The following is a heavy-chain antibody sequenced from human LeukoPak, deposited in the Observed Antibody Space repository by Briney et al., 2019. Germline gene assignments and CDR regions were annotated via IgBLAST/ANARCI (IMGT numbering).Heavy chain of an antibody. Sequence: PGGSLRLSGAASGLTFRNYGFYWVRQAQGKGLEYVSFITYDGNNKYYGHSVKGRFTISRDNSKNTLYLQMNSLRTGDTAMYYCATDRGWSFDIWGQATMVTVSS. CDR2: ITYDGNNK. J-gene: IGHJ3*02. V-gene: IGHV3-30*02. CDR3: ATDRGWSFDI. CDR1: GLTFRNYG. D-gene: IGHD3-10*01.